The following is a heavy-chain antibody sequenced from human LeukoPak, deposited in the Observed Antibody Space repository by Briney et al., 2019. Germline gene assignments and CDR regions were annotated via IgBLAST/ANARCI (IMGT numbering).Heavy chain of an antibody. Sequence: TGGSLRLSCAASGITFSSYWMNWVRQAPGKGLEWVSSIDSSSSYIYYADSVKGRFTISRANAKNSLFLQMNSLRAEDTAVYYCARPYSGSYLVYWGQGTLVTVSS. J-gene: IGHJ4*02. D-gene: IGHD1-26*01. CDR3: ARPYSGSYLVY. V-gene: IGHV3-21*01. CDR2: IDSSSSYI. CDR1: GITFSSYW.